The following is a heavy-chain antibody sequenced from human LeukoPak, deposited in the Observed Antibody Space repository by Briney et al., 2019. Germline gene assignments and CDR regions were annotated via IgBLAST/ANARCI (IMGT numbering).Heavy chain of an antibody. J-gene: IGHJ4*02. V-gene: IGHV3-15*07. CDR1: GFSFSDAW. D-gene: IGHD5-12*01. CDR3: ASLGYSGYDLFDY. Sequence: PGGSLRLSCATSGFSFSDAWMNWVRQAPGKGLEWVGRIRRNSDGGTIDYAAPVKGRFALSRDDSKNTLYLHMSSLQTEDTAVYYCASLGYSGYDLFDYWGQGTLVTVSS. CDR2: IRRNSDGGTI.